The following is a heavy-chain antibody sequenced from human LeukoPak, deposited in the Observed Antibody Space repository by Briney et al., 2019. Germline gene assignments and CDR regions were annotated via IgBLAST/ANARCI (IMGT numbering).Heavy chain of an antibody. J-gene: IGHJ3*02. CDR2: IKQDGSRK. D-gene: IGHD3-9*01. V-gene: IGHV3-7*03. CDR1: GFTLNNYW. Sequence: GGSLRLSCAASGFTLNNYWMTWVRQAPGEGLEWVANIKQDGSRKHNVDSVDGRLTISRDNARNSLYVQIDSLRAEDTAVYYCARDLSNKILTTYYDVFDIWGQGTLVTVSS. CDR3: ARDLSNKILTTYYDVFDI.